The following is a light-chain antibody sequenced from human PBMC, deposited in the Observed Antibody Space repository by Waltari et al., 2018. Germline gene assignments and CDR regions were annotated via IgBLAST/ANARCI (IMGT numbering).Light chain of an antibody. CDR3: QVWDSNTNHVI. Sequence: SSVLPQPPSVSLAPGQTASLTCGGNNIGVKRVHWYQQRPGQAPVLVIYDDSARPSGIPERFSGSNSGNTATLTISRVEAGDGADYYCQVWDSNTNHVIFGGGTKLTVL. CDR2: DDS. CDR1: NIGVKR. V-gene: IGLV3-21*02. J-gene: IGLJ2*01.